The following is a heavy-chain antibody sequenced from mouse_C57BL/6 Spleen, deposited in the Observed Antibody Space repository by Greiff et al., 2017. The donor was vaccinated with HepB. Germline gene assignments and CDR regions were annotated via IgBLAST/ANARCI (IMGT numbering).Heavy chain of an antibody. V-gene: IGHV1-50*01. J-gene: IGHJ2*01. CDR2: IDPSDSYT. D-gene: IGHD1-1*01. Sequence: QVQLKQPGAELVKPGASVKLSCKASGYTFTSYWMQWVKQRPGQGLEWIGEIDPSDSYTNYNQKFKGKATLTVDTSSSTAYMQLSSLTSEDSAVYYCARGGYGSSLRDYWGQGTTLTVSS. CDR1: GYTFTSYW. CDR3: ARGGYGSSLRDY.